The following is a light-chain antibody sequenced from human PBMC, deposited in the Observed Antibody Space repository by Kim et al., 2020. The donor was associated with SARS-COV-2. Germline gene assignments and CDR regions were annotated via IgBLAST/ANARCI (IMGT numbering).Light chain of an antibody. V-gene: IGKV1-13*02. CDR3: QQFNSYPIT. J-gene: IGKJ5*01. CDR1: QGISSA. Sequence: AIQLTQSPSSLSASVGDRVTITCRASQGISSALVWYQQKPGEAPKLLIYDASSLESGVPSRFSGSGSGTDFTLTISSLQPEDFATYYCQQFNSYPITFGQGTRLEIK. CDR2: DAS.